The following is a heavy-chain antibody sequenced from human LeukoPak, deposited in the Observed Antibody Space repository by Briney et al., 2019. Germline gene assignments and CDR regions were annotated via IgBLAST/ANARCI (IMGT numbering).Heavy chain of an antibody. J-gene: IGHJ6*03. CDR1: GFTVSSYA. CDR2: ISGSGVSGAGT. D-gene: IGHD1-26*01. CDR3: SKDRWELPKRNYMDV. V-gene: IGHV3-23*01. Sequence: GGSLRLSCVASGFTVSSYAMSWVRQAPGKGLEWVSGISGSGVSGAGTYYADSVKGRFTISRDNSKNTLYLQMNSLRAEDTALYYCSKDRWELPKRNYMDVWGKGTTVTVPS.